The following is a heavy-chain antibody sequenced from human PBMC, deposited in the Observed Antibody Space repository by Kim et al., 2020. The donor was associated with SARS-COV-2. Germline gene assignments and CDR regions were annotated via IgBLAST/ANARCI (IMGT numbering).Heavy chain of an antibody. J-gene: IGHJ6*02. CDR2: INHSGST. D-gene: IGHD3-10*01. CDR3: ARGLWWGKYYGSGSYLPSQNYYYGMDV. Sequence: SETLSLTCAVYGGSFSGYYWSWIRQPPGKGLEWIGEINHSGSTNYNPSLKSRVTISVDTSKNQFSLKLSSVTAADTAVYYCARGLWWGKYYGSGSYLPSQNYYYGMDVWGQGTTVTVSS. CDR1: GGSFSGYY. V-gene: IGHV4-34*01.